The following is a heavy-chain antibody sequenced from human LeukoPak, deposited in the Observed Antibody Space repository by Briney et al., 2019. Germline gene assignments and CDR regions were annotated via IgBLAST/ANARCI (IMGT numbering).Heavy chain of an antibody. CDR3: ARVRWGVTVRGALNWFDP. CDR1: GFTFSSYA. V-gene: IGHV3-30*04. J-gene: IGHJ5*02. CDR2: ISYDGSNK. D-gene: IGHD3-10*01. Sequence: PGGSLRLSCAASGFTFSSYAMHWVRQAPGKGLEWVAVISYDGSNKYYADSVKGRFTISRDNSKNTLYLQMNSLRAEDTAVYYCARVRWGVTVRGALNWFDPWGQGTLVTVSS.